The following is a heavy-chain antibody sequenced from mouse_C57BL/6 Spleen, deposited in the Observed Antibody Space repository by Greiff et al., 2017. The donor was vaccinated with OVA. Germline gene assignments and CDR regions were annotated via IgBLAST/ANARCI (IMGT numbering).Heavy chain of an antibody. CDR2: ISSGSSTI. Sequence: EVKLVESGGGLVKPGGSLKLSCAASGFTFSDYGMHWVRQAPEKGLEWVAYISSGSSTIYSADTVKGRFTISRDNAKNTLFLQMTSLRSEDTAMCYCARGDVGYFRYEMDYWGQGASGTASS. D-gene: IGHD2-3*01. CDR3: ARGDVGYFRYEMDY. CDR1: GFTFSDYG. V-gene: IGHV5-17*01. J-gene: IGHJ4*01.